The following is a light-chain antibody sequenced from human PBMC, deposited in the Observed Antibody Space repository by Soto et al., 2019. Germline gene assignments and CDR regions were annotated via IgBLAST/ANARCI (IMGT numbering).Light chain of an antibody. J-gene: IGKJ4*01. CDR3: QQHSNWPLVA. CDR1: QTVRNN. Sequence: ELVLTQSPAPLPLSPGESATLSCRASQTVRNNLAWYQHKPGQAPRLLICGAFNSDTGMPARFSGSGSGPDFTLSISSIEPEDFAVYDGQQHSNWPLVAFGGGTKVEIE. V-gene: IGKV3-11*01. CDR2: GAF.